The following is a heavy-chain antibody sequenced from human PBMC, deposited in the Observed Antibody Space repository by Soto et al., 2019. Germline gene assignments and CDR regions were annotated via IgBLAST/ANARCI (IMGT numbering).Heavy chain of an antibody. CDR2: MNPNSGNT. Sequence: GASVKVSCKASGYTFTSYDINWVRQATGQGLEWMGWMNPNSGNTGYAQKFQGRVTMTRNTSISTAYMELSSLRSEDTAVYYCAGHYGDYVRYYYGMDVWGQGTTVTVSS. CDR1: GYTFTSYD. D-gene: IGHD4-17*01. V-gene: IGHV1-8*01. CDR3: AGHYGDYVRYYYGMDV. J-gene: IGHJ6*02.